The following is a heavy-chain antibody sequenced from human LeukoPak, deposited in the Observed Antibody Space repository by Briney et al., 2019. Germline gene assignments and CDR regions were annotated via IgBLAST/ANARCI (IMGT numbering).Heavy chain of an antibody. CDR2: IRYDGLVP. V-gene: IGHV3-30*02. D-gene: IGHD1-1*01. J-gene: IGHJ4*02. CDR1: GFTFSNFG. Sequence: GGSLTLSCAVSGFTFSNFGMHWVRQAPGKGMEWEAFIRYDGLVPYYPDSVKRRFTISRDDSKSTLFLHMNIMRPEDTAMYYCAKDRAWKFYFASWGQGALVTVSS. CDR3: AKDRAWKFYFAS.